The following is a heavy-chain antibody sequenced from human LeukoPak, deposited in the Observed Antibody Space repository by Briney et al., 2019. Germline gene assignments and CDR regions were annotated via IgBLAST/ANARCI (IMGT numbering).Heavy chain of an antibody. V-gene: IGHV1-69*04. Sequence: SVKVSCKASGGTFSSYAISWVRQAPGLGLEWMGRIIPIFGIANYAQKFQGRVTITADKSTSTAYMELSSLRSEDTAVYYCARDLCSSTSCPHRNWYFDLWGRGTLVTVSS. J-gene: IGHJ2*01. CDR3: ARDLCSSTSCPHRNWYFDL. D-gene: IGHD2-2*01. CDR2: IIPIFGIA. CDR1: GGTFSSYA.